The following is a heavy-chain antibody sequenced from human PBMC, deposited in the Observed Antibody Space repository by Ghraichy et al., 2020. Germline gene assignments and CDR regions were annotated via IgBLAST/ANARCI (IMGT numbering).Heavy chain of an antibody. CDR3: ARDLPPPAWYTMGPGDY. Sequence: ASVKVSCKASGYTFKSYNMHWVRQAPGQRLEWMGWINAGNGNTKYSQKFQGRVTITRDKSASTAYMELSRVRSEDTAVYYCARDLPPPAWYTMGPGDYWGQGTLVTVSS. V-gene: IGHV1-3*01. D-gene: IGHD2-2*02. CDR2: INAGNGNT. J-gene: IGHJ4*02. CDR1: GYTFKSYN.